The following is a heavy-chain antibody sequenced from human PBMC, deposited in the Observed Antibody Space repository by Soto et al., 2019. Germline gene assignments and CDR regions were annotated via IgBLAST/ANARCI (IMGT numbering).Heavy chain of an antibody. CDR1: GFTFSSYS. J-gene: IGHJ6*02. CDR2: ISSSSSYI. D-gene: IGHD6-6*01. Sequence: GGSLRLSCAASGFTFSSYSMNWVRQAPGKGLEWVSSISSSSSYIYYADSVKGRFTISRDNAKNSLYLQMNSLRAEDTAVYYCARDKAARPLSYYYYGMDVWGQGTTVTVSS. CDR3: ARDKAARPLSYYYYGMDV. V-gene: IGHV3-21*01.